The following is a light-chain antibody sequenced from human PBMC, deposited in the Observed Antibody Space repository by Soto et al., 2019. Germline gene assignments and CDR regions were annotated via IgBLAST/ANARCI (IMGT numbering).Light chain of an antibody. CDR2: AAS. Sequence: DIQMAQSPSSVSASVGDRVTITCRASQDIGSWLAWYQQKPGKAPELLIYAASNLQGGVPSRFSGSGSGTDFTLTISSLQPEDFATYYCQQDNNFPWTFGQGTKVDIK. CDR1: QDIGSW. CDR3: QQDNNFPWT. J-gene: IGKJ1*01. V-gene: IGKV1-12*01.